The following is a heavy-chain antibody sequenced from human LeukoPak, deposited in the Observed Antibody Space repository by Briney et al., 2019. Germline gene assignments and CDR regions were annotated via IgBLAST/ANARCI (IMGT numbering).Heavy chain of an antibody. D-gene: IGHD6-13*01. CDR1: GGSFSGYD. Sequence: SETLSLTCAVYGGSFSGYDWTWIRQPPGKGLEWLGDIDHSGSTNVNPSLKSRVAISVDTLKRQFSLKLNSVTAADTAVYYCARDLVENPRIAAAGQSYYYMDVWGKGTTVTVSS. CDR2: IDHSGST. V-gene: IGHV4-34*01. CDR3: ARDLVENPRIAAAGQSYYYMDV. J-gene: IGHJ6*03.